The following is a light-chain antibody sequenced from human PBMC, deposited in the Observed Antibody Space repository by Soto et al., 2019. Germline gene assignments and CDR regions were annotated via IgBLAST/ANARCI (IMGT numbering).Light chain of an antibody. Sequence: AIHLTQSPSSLSASVGDRVTVTCRAGQDIKNALVWYQQKPGKAPKLLIYDASNLESGVPSRFSGSGSGTAFTLTISSLQPDDSATYYCQQFKSSPFTFGPGIKVEI. J-gene: IGKJ3*01. V-gene: IGKV1-13*02. CDR1: QDIKNA. CDR2: DAS. CDR3: QQFKSSPFT.